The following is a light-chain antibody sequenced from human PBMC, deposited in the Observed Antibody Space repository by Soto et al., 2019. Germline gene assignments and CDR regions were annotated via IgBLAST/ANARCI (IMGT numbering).Light chain of an antibody. CDR1: QGISNY. J-gene: IGKJ5*01. CDR3: QLVNTYPMT. CDR2: AAS. Sequence: IHLTQSPSFLSASVVYRVTITCLSSQGISNYLVWYQQKPGKAPKLLIYAASTLQGGIPSRFSGGGSATEFTLTISSLQPEDFATYYCQLVNTYPMTFGQGTRLEIK. V-gene: IGKV1-9*01.